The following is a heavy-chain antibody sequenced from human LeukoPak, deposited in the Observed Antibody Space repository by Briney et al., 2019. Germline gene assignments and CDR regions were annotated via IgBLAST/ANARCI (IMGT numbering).Heavy chain of an antibody. Sequence: PGGSLRLSCAASGFTFSSYSMNWVRQAPGKGLEWISYITTSGGAKNYADSVKGRFTTSRDNAKNTFYLQMNSLRVEDTAVYYCLLIILGGSSQDWGQGTLVSVSS. J-gene: IGHJ1*01. CDR3: LLIILGGSSQD. V-gene: IGHV3-48*04. CDR1: GFTFSSYS. D-gene: IGHD3-3*01. CDR2: ITTSGGAK.